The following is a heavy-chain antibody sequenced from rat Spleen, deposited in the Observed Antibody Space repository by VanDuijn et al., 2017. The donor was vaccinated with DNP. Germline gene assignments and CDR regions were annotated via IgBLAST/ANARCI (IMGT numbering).Heavy chain of an antibody. CDR2: IWLDGTT. CDR1: GFSLSSYG. V-gene: IGHV2-13*01. CDR3: TRGYGL. J-gene: IGHJ2*01. Sequence: QVQLKESGPGLVQPSQTLSLTCTVSGFSLSSYGVIWVHQPPGKGLEWMGGIWLDGTTDYNSALKFRLTISRDTSKSQVFLKVNSLQTEDTAIYFCTRGYGLWGQGVMVTVSS. D-gene: IGHD2-2*01.